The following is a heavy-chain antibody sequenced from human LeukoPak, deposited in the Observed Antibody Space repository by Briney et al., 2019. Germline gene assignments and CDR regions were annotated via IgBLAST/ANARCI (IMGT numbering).Heavy chain of an antibody. Sequence: GGSLRLSCAASGFTVSSNHMSWIRQAPGPGLEWVSVLLTDGTTYYADSAKGRFTISRDNSKNTLFPQMNSLRADDTAVYYCARDLHISGWYALFDFWGQGALVTVSS. V-gene: IGHV3-53*01. J-gene: IGHJ4*02. D-gene: IGHD6-19*01. CDR3: ARDLHISGWYALFDF. CDR2: LLTDGTT. CDR1: GFTVSSNH.